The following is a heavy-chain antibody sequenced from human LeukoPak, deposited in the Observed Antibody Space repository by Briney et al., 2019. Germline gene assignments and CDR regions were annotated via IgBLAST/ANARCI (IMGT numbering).Heavy chain of an antibody. J-gene: IGHJ3*02. CDR3: ARDFVGVCSGGSCYLDAFDI. CDR2: ISAYNGNT. V-gene: IGHV1-18*01. D-gene: IGHD2-15*01. Sequence: ASVKVSCKASGYTFTNYGVSWVRQAPGQGLEWMGWISAYNGNTNYAQNLQGRVTMTTDTSTSTAYMELRSLRSDDTAVYYCARDFVGVCSGGSCYLDAFDIWGQGTMVTVSS. CDR1: GYTFTNYG.